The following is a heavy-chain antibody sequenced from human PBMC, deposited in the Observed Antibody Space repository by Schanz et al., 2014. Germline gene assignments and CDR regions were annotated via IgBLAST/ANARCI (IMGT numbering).Heavy chain of an antibody. CDR2: INSVGSNT. V-gene: IGHV3-74*02. Sequence: EVQLLESGGGLVQPGGSLRLSCAASGFTFSSYAMNWVRQDPGKGLVWVARINSVGSNTDYADSVTGRFTISRDNAKNTLYLQMNTLRAEDTAVYYCARSRSGFYFDYWGQGTLVTVSS. CDR3: ARSRSGFYFDY. D-gene: IGHD1-26*01. CDR1: GFTFSSYA. J-gene: IGHJ4*02.